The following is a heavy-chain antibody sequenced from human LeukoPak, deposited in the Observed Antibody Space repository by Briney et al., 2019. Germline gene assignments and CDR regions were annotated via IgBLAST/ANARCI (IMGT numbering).Heavy chain of an antibody. V-gene: IGHV3-74*01. CDR2: INSDGSST. D-gene: IGHD3-9*01. CDR1: GFTFSSYW. CDR3: ALEYYDILTGYRGYFDY. J-gene: IGHJ4*02. Sequence: QPGGSLRLSCAASGFTFSSYWMHWARQAPGKGLVWVSRINSDGSSTSYADSVKGRFTISRDNAKNTLYLQMNSLRAEDTAVYYCALEYYDILTGYRGYFDYWGQGTLVTVSS.